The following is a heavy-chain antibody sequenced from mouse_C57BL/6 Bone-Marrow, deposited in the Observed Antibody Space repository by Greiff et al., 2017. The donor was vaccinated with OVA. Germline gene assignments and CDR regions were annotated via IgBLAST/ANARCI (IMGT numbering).Heavy chain of an antibody. J-gene: IGHJ2*01. CDR1: GFTFTDYY. CDR3: ARYIPDY. CDR2: IRNTANGYTT. Sequence: EVKLVESVGGLVQPGGSLSLSCAASGFTFTDYYMSWVRQPPGKALEWLGFIRNTANGYTTEYSASVKGRFTISRDNSQSILYRQMNALRAEDSASYYCARYIPDYWGQGTTLIVSS. V-gene: IGHV7-3*01.